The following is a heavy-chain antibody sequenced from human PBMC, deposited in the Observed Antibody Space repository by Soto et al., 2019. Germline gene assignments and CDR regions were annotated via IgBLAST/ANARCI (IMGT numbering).Heavy chain of an antibody. D-gene: IGHD1-26*01. CDR3: ARESYSASHSYHY. Sequence: SETLSLTCAVSGYSISSGCFWGWIRQPPGKGLEWIANMYHDGSTHYNPSLKSRVTMSVDTSKNQFSLKLNSVTAADTAVYYCARESYSASHSYHYWGQAVLVTLSS. CDR1: GYSISSGCF. CDR2: MYHDGST. V-gene: IGHV4-38-2*02. J-gene: IGHJ4*02.